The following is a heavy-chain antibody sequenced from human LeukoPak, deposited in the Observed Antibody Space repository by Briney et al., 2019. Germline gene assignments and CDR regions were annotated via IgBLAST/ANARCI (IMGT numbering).Heavy chain of an antibody. Sequence: GGSLRLSCAASGFTFSSYWIHWVRQAPGKGLVWVSRINSDGSSTGYADSVKGRFTISRDNDKNTLYLQMHSLRAEDTAVYYCAREGATYCSGGSCYAPRPLDSWGQGTLVTVSS. D-gene: IGHD2-15*01. CDR1: GFTFSSYW. V-gene: IGHV3-74*01. CDR2: INSDGSST. J-gene: IGHJ4*02. CDR3: AREGATYCSGGSCYAPRPLDS.